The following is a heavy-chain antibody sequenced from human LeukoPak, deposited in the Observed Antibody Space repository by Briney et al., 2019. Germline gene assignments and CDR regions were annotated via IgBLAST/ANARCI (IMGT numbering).Heavy chain of an antibody. J-gene: IGHJ4*02. D-gene: IGHD2-21*02. CDR1: GFSFSSFG. V-gene: IGHV3-23*01. CDR3: AKDDDGIVVVTAMDY. Sequence: PGGSLRLSCAASGFSFSSFGMSWVRQAPGRGLQWVSSISGDGRDTFYADSVKGRFTVSRDNSKTTMFLQMNSLRAEDTAVYYCAKDDDGIVVVTAMDYWGQGTLVTVSS. CDR2: ISGDGRDT.